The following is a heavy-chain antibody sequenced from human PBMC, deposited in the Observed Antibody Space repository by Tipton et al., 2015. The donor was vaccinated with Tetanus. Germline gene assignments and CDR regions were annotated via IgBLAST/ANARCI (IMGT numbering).Heavy chain of an antibody. V-gene: IGHV4-4*08. D-gene: IGHD3-3*01. J-gene: IGHJ4*02. CDR2: IFASGST. CDR3: ARIYDFWSGYYSDH. Sequence: GLVKPSATLSLTCTVSGDSMTRYYWSWIRQPPGKGLEWISYIFASGSTNYNPALKSRVTISVDTSKNQFSLKLSSVTAADTAVYYCARIYDFWSGYYSDHWGQGTLVTVSS. CDR1: GDSMTRYY.